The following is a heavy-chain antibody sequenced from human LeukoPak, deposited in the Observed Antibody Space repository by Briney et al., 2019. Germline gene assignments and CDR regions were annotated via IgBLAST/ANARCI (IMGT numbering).Heavy chain of an antibody. J-gene: IGHJ4*02. V-gene: IGHV3-7*01. Sequence: PGGSLRLSCAAAGFTFSSNWMSWVRQAPGKGLEWVANIKQDGSEQYYVDSVKGRFTISRDNARNSLYLQMNSLRAEDTAVYYCGRVRVGAAYFDYWGQGTLVSPSS. CDR1: GFTFSSNW. CDR2: IKQDGSEQ. CDR3: GRVRVGAAYFDY. D-gene: IGHD3-10*01.